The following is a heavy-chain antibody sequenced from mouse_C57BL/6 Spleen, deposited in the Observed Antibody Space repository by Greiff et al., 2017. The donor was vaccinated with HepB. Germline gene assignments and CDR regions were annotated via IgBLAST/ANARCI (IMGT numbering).Heavy chain of an antibody. J-gene: IGHJ4*01. CDR2: IDPSDSET. V-gene: IGHV1-52*01. CDR1: GYTFTSYW. CDR3: ASHHGGLRDYAMDY. Sequence: QVQLQQPGAELVRPGSSVKLSCKASGYTFTSYWMHWVKQRPIQGLEWIGNIDPSDSETHYNQKFKDKATLTVDKSSSTAYMQLSSLTSEDSAVYYWASHHGGLRDYAMDYWGQGTSVTVSS. D-gene: IGHD2-4*01.